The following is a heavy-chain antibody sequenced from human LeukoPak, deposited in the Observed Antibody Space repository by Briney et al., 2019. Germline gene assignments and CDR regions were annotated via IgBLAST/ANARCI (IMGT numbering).Heavy chain of an antibody. V-gene: IGHV3-23*01. J-gene: IGHJ4*02. CDR2: ISGSGGST. CDR3: ANLRVRGAKDGVDY. D-gene: IGHD3-10*01. Sequence: GGSLRLSCAASGFTFSGYAMSWVRQAQGKGLEWVSAISGSGGSTYYADSVKGRLTISRDNSKNTLYLQMNSLRAEDTAVYYCANLRVRGAKDGVDYWGQGTLFTVSS. CDR1: GFTFSGYA.